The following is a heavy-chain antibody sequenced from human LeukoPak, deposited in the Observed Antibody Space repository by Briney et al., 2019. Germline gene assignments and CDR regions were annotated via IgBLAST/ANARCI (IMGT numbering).Heavy chain of an antibody. V-gene: IGHV3-30-3*01. J-gene: IGHJ4*02. CDR2: ISYDGNNK. Sequence: PGGSLRLSCAASAASGFTFSSYAFHWVRQAPGKGLDWVAVISYDGNNKCYADSVRGRFTISRDNSKSTLFLQMNSLRVEDTAVYYCATEGSVNYYYDISGYYNHWGQGTLVTVSS. CDR1: GFTFSSYA. D-gene: IGHD3-22*01. CDR3: ATEGSVNYYYDISGYYNH.